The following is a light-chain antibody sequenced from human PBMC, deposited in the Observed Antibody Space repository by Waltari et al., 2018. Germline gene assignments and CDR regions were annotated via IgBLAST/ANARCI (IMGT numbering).Light chain of an antibody. CDR2: AAS. V-gene: IGKV1-9*01. J-gene: IGKJ3*01. CDR1: QGISSY. Sequence: DIQLTQSPSFLSASVGDSVTITCRASQGISSYLAWYQQEQGKAPKLLIYAASPLQSGVPSRFSGSGSGTEFTLTISSLQPEDFATYYCQQLNSYPRFTFGPGTKVDIK. CDR3: QQLNSYPRFT.